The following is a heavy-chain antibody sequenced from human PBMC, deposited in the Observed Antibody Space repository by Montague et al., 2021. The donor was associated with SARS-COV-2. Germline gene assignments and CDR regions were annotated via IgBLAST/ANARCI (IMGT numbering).Heavy chain of an antibody. Sequence: SETLSLTCTVSGGSISSSSYYWGWIRQPPGKGLEWIGSIYYSGGTYYNPSLRSRVTISVDTSKNQFSLKLSSVTAADTAVYYCARSDLSVIVLVVYATRGGYFDLWGRGTLVTVSS. D-gene: IGHD2-8*02. CDR2: IYYSGGT. V-gene: IGHV4-39*07. J-gene: IGHJ2*01. CDR1: GGSISSSSYY. CDR3: ARSDLSVIVLVVYATRGGYFDL.